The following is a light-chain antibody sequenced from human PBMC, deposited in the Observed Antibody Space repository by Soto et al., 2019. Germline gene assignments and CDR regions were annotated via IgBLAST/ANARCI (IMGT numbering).Light chain of an antibody. V-gene: IGLV2-8*01. CDR3: SSYGGSNNLI. CDR2: DVS. J-gene: IGLJ2*01. Sequence: QSALTQPPSASGSPGQSVTISCTGTSSDVGGYNYVSWYQQHPGKAPKLMIYDVSERPSGVPDRFSGSKSGNMASLTVSGLQAEDEADYYCSSYGGSNNLIFGGGTKLTVL. CDR1: SSDVGGYNY.